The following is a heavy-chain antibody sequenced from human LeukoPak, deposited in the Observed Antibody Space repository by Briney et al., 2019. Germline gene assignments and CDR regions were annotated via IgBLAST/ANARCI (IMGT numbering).Heavy chain of an antibody. CDR3: ARDGSSWSFDH. CDR2: ISHDGTNK. CDR1: GFTFSSYA. J-gene: IGHJ4*02. V-gene: IGHV3-30*01. D-gene: IGHD6-13*01. Sequence: GGSLRLSCAASGFTFSSYAMHWVRQAPGKGLEWVAVISHDGTNKYYADSVKGRFTISRDNSKNALYLQMNSLRAEDAAVYYCARDGSSWSFDHWGQGALVTVSS.